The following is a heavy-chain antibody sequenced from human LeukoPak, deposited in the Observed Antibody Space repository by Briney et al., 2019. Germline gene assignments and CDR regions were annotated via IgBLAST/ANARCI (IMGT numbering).Heavy chain of an antibody. Sequence: PGGSLRLSCAVSGFRFSIYGMQGVRQPPGMGLEFVADVANDGRDKKYADSVRGRFTISGENFKNTLYLQMNSLRAEDTAVYYCAKDLKEGAADYYFDFWGQGALVTVS. CDR2: VANDGRDK. J-gene: IGHJ4*02. CDR1: GFRFSIYG. CDR3: AKDLKEGAADYYFDF. V-gene: IGHV3-30*18. D-gene: IGHD6-25*01.